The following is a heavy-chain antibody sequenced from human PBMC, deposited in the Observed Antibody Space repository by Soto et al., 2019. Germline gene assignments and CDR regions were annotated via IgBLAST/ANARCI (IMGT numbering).Heavy chain of an antibody. D-gene: IGHD3-10*01. CDR2: INPNSGGT. J-gene: IGHJ5*01. CDR3: ARGRDDVLLWFGELPAWFDS. Sequence: ASVKVSCKASGYTFTGYYMHWVRQAPGQGLEWMGWINPNSGGTNYAQKFQGWVTMTRDTSISTAYMELSRLRSDDTAVYYCARGRDDVLLWFGELPAWFDSWGRGTLVTVSS. CDR1: GYTFTGYY. V-gene: IGHV1-2*04.